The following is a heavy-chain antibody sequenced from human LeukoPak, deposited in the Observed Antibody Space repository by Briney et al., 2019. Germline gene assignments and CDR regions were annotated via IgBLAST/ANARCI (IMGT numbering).Heavy chain of an antibody. D-gene: IGHD5-12*01. CDR1: GFTFSSYS. J-gene: IGHJ4*02. CDR3: AKGVGGYATQQRGYFDY. Sequence: PGGSLRLSCAASGFTFSSYSMNWVRQAPGKGLEWVSYISSSSSTIYYADSVKGRFTISRDNSKNTLYLQMNSLRAEDTAVYYCAKGVGGYATQQRGYFDYWGQGTLVTVSS. CDR2: ISSSSSTI. V-gene: IGHV3-48*01.